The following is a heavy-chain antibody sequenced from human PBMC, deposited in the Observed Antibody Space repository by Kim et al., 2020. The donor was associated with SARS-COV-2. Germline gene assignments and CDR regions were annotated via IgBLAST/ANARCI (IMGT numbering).Heavy chain of an antibody. CDR3: ARGPYGDYADWFDP. Sequence: AVSVKRRVTINPDTSKNQFSRQLNSVTPEDTAVYYCARGPYGDYADWFDPWGQGTLVTVSS. V-gene: IGHV6-1*01. J-gene: IGHJ5*02. D-gene: IGHD4-17*01.